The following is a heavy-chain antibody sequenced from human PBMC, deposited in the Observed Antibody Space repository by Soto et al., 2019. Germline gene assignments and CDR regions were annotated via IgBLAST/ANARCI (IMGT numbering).Heavy chain of an antibody. Sequence: QVQLVQSGAEVKKPGASVKVSCKASGYTFTSYAMHWVRQAPGQRLEWMGWINAGNGNTKYSQKFQGRVTITRDTAASTAYMELSSLXSEXXXXXXCARASSWFVTDYWGQGTLVTVSS. CDR3: ARASSWFVTDY. V-gene: IGHV1-3*01. D-gene: IGHD6-13*01. CDR2: INAGNGNT. CDR1: GYTFTSYA. J-gene: IGHJ4*02.